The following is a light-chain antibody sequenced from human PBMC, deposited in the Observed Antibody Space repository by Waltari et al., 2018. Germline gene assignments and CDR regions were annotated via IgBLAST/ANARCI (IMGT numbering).Light chain of an antibody. J-gene: IGKJ1*01. Sequence: EVVMTQSPATLSVSPGESATLTCRASHSVQNNLAWDQQKPGQAPRLVIFAASPRATGIPARFSGSGSGTEFTRTISSLQPEDSAVYYCQQYNNWPTWTFGQGAKVEIK. CDR3: QQYNNWPTWT. CDR2: AAS. V-gene: IGKV3-15*01. CDR1: HSVQNN.